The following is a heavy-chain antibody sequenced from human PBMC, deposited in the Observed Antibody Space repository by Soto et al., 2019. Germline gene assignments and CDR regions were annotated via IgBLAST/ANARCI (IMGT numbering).Heavy chain of an antibody. J-gene: IGHJ6*04. CDR3: ARDYYYRMDV. CDR1: GFTFNYYS. CDR2: IDGSSGTI. V-gene: IGHV3-48*01. Sequence: EVQLVESGGGWVQPGGSLRLSCAASGFTFNYYSMSWVRQAPGKGLEWISYIDGSSGTIYYADSVKGRFTISRDNAKNSLYLQMNSLRAEDTAVYYCARDYYYRMDVWGEGTTVTVSS.